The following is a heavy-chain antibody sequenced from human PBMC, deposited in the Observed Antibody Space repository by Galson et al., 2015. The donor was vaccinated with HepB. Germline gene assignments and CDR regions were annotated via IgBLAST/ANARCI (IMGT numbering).Heavy chain of an antibody. CDR1: GFTFSDYY. CDR3: ARDNMVYALHDAFDI. CDR2: ISSSSSYT. D-gene: IGHD2-8*01. Sequence: SLRLSCAASGFTFSDYYMSWIRQAPGKGLEWVSYISSSSSYTNYADSVKGRFTISRDNAKNSLYLQMNSLRAEDTAVYYCARDNMVYALHDAFDIWGQGTMVTVSS. J-gene: IGHJ3*02. V-gene: IGHV3-11*05.